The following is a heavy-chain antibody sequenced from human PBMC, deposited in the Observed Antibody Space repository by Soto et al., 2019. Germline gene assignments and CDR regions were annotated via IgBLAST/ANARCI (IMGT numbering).Heavy chain of an antibody. J-gene: IGHJ5*02. CDR1: GFTFSSYS. CDR3: ARTRANWFDP. CDR2: ISSGSSTI. V-gene: IGHV3-48*02. Sequence: GGSLRLSCAASGFTFSSYSMNWVRQAPGKGLEWVSYISSGSSTIYHADSVKGRFIISRDNAENSLYLQMNSLRDEDTAVYYCARTRANWFDPWGQGTLVTVSS.